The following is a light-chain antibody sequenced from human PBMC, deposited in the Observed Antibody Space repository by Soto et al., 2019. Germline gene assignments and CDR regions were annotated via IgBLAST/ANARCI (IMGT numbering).Light chain of an antibody. V-gene: IGLV2-8*01. CDR3: KSYAGSNTYV. Sequence: QSELTQSPSASGSPGQSVTISCTGTKSDIGVYDFVSWYQHHPGKAPRLIIYEVVQRPSGVPDRFSGSKSGNTASLTVSGLQAADEADYFCKSYAGSNTYVFGSGTKVTV. J-gene: IGLJ1*01. CDR2: EVV. CDR1: KSDIGVYDF.